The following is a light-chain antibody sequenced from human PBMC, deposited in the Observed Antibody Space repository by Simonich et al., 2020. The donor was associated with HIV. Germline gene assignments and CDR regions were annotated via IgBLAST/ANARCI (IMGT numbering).Light chain of an antibody. CDR1: QSVSSY. Sequence: EIVMTQSPATLSVSPGERATPSCRASQSVSSYLAWYQQNPGQAPRLLIYDASNRATGIPARFSGSGSGTDFTLTISSLEPEDFAVYYCQQRSNWPPLTFGGGTKVEIK. CDR3: QQRSNWPPLT. J-gene: IGKJ4*01. V-gene: IGKV3-11*01. CDR2: DAS.